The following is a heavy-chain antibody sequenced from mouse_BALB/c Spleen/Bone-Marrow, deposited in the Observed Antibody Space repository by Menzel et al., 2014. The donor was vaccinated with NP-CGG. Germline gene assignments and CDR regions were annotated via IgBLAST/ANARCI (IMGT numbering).Heavy chain of an antibody. V-gene: IGHV7-3*02. D-gene: IGHD2-4*01. CDR3: ARDINYDIHWYFDV. Sequence: VQLKESGGGLVQPGGSLRLSCATSGFTFTDYYMSWVRQPPGKALEWLGFIRNKAKGYTSENSASVKGRFTISRDNSQSILYLQMNTLRAEDSATYYCARDINYDIHWYFDVWGAGTTVTVSS. CDR1: GFTFTDYY. CDR2: IRNKAKGYTS. J-gene: IGHJ1*01.